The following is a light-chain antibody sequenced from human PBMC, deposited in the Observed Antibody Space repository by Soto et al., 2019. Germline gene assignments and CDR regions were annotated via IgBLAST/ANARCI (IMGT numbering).Light chain of an antibody. CDR1: QSLLYSNGYNY. V-gene: IGKV2-28*01. CDR3: MQSLQTPWT. CDR2: LGS. Sequence: DIVMTQSPLSLPVTPGEPASISCRSSQSLLYSNGYNYLDWYLQKPGQSPQLLISLGSDRASGVPDRFSGSGSGTGFTLKISRVEAEDVGLYYCMQSLQTPWTFGQGTTVEIK. J-gene: IGKJ1*01.